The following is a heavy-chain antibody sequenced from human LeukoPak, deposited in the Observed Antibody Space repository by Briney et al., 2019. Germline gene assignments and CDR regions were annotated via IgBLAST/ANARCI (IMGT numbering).Heavy chain of an antibody. D-gene: IGHD3-10*01. CDR2: KSYDGSNK. V-gene: IGHV3-30*18. J-gene: IGHJ5*02. CDR1: GFTFSSYA. CDR3: AKDQSGFGELLYNWFDP. Sequence: GGSLRLSCAASGFTFSSYAMHRVRQAPGQGLGWVAVKSYDGSNKYYADSVKGRFTISRDNSKNTLYLQMNSLRAKDTAVYYCAKDQSGFGELLYNWFDPWGQGTLVTVSS.